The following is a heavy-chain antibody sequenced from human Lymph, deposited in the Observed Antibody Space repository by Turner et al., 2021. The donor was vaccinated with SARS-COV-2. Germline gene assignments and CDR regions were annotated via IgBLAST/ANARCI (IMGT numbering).Heavy chain of an antibody. CDR1: GYTFTSYD. CDR3: ARGRYSGGGMDV. J-gene: IGHJ6*02. CDR2: MNPNSGNT. V-gene: IGHV1-8*02. D-gene: IGHD1-26*01. Sequence: QVQLVQSGAELKKPGASVKVSCKAPGYTFTSYDINWVRQATGQGLEWMGWMNPNSGNTGYAQKFQGRVTMTRNTSISTAYMERSSLRSEDTAVYYCARGRYSGGGMDVWGQGTTVTVSS.